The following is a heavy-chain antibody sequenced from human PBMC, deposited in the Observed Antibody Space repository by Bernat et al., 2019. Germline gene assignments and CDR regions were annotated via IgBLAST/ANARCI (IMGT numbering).Heavy chain of an antibody. CDR2: IYSGGST. Sequence: EVQLVESGGGLIQPGGSLRLSCAASGFTVSSNYMSWVCQAPGKGLEWVSVIYSGGSTYYADSVKGRFTISRDNSKNTLYLQMNSLRAEDTAVYYCARGVRYCSGGSCYTDYYYYYMDVWGKGTTVTVSS. J-gene: IGHJ6*03. D-gene: IGHD2-15*01. CDR3: ARGVRYCSGGSCYTDYYYYYMDV. V-gene: IGHV3-53*01. CDR1: GFTVSSNY.